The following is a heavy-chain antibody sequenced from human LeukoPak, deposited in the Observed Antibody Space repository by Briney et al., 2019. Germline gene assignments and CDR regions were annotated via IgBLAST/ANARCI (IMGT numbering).Heavy chain of an antibody. CDR3: ARDGTMVRGTKSYYYYYMDV. J-gene: IGHJ6*03. CDR1: GGTFSSYA. Sequence: SVKVSCKASGGTFSSYAISWVRQAPGQGLEWMGGVIPIFGTADYAQKFQGRVTITADKSTSTAYMELSRLRSDDTAVYYCARDGTMVRGTKSYYYYYMDVWGKGTTVTVSS. V-gene: IGHV1-69*06. CDR2: VIPIFGTA. D-gene: IGHD3-10*01.